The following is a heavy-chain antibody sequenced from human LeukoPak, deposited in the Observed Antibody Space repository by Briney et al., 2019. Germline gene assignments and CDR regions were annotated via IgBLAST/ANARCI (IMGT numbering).Heavy chain of an antibody. CDR1: GFIFSSYE. V-gene: IGHV3-48*03. Sequence: PGGSLRLSCAASGFIFSSYEMSWVRQAPGKGLEWVSYISTSGSTIYYADSVKGRFTISRDNAKNSLYLQMNSLRAEDTAVYYCARTVGSTYFDYWGQGTLVTVSS. CDR2: ISTSGSTI. D-gene: IGHD2-15*01. J-gene: IGHJ4*02. CDR3: ARTVGSTYFDY.